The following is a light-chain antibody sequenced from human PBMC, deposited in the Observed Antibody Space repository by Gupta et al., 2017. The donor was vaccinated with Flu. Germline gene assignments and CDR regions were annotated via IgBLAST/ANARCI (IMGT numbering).Light chain of an antibody. CDR3: MRCTHPWT. CDR1: QSLVYKNGITY. Sequence: PVTLGQPASISCRASQSLVYKNGITYLNWFQQRPGKSPRRLMYEVSKRDYGVPDRFSGSGSGTEFTLKMSRVEAEDVGVYYCMRCTHPWTFGQGTRLE. J-gene: IGKJ2*02. V-gene: IGKV2-30*01. CDR2: EVS.